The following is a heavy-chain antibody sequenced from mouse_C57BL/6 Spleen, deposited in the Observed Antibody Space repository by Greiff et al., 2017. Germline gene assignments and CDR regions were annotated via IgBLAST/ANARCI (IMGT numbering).Heavy chain of an antibody. CDR1: GFSLTSYG. J-gene: IGHJ1*03. CDR2: IWRGGST. V-gene: IGHV2-5*01. CDR3: AKNGDTVVATDWYFDV. Sequence: VQLQQSGPGLVQPSQSLSITCTVSGFSLTSYGVHWVRQSPGKGLEWLGVIWRGGSTDYNAAFMSRLSITKDNSKSQVFFKMNSLQADDTAIYYCAKNGDTVVATDWYFDVWGTGTTVTVSS. D-gene: IGHD1-1*01.